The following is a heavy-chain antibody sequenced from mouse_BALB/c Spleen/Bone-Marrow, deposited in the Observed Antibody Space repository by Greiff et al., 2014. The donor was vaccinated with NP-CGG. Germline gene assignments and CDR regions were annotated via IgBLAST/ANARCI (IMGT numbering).Heavy chain of an antibody. J-gene: IGHJ3*01. Sequence: VQLQQPGPELVKPGASVKMSCKASGYTFTSYVMHWVKQKPGQGLEWIGYINPYNDGTKYNEKFKGKATLTSDKSSSTAYMELSSLTSEDSAVYYWARTSNSLLRPFAYGGQGTLVTVSA. CDR3: ARTSNSLLRPFAY. CDR2: INPYNDGT. D-gene: IGHD1-2*01. CDR1: GYTFTSYV. V-gene: IGHV1-14*01.